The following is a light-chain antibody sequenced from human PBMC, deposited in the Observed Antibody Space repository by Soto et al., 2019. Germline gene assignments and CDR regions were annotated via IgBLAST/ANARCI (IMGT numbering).Light chain of an antibody. CDR2: GAS. CDR3: HQYGSSPYT. J-gene: IGKJ2*01. V-gene: IGKV3-20*01. CDR1: QSVSSSY. Sequence: EIVLTQSPGTLSLSPGERAALSCRASQSVSSSYLAWYQQKPGQAPRLLIYGASSRATGIPDRFSGSGSGTDFTLTISRLEPEDFAVYYCHQYGSSPYTFAQGTKV.